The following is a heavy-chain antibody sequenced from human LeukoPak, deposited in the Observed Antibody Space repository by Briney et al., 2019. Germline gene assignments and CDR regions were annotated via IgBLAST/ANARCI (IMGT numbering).Heavy chain of an antibody. Sequence: GGSLRLSCAASGFAFSSYAMSWVRQAPGKGLEWVSAISGSGGSTYYADSVKGRFTISRDNSKNTLYLQMNSLRAEDTAVYYCAKDDGWYPLRGYFDYWGQGTLVTVSS. CDR1: GFAFSSYA. J-gene: IGHJ4*02. CDR3: AKDDGWYPLRGYFDY. D-gene: IGHD6-19*01. V-gene: IGHV3-23*01. CDR2: ISGSGGST.